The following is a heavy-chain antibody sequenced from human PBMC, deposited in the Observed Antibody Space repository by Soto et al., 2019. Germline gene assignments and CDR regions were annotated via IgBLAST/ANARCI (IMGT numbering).Heavy chain of an antibody. J-gene: IGHJ4*02. CDR2: ISGSGGST. V-gene: IGHV3-23*01. Sequence: GGSLRLSCAASGFTFSSYAMSWVRQAPGKGLEWVSAISGSGGSTYYADSVKGRFTISRDNSKNTLYLQMNSLRAEDTAVYYCAKPSPHVVPAMLFGDYWGQGTLVTVSS. D-gene: IGHD2-2*01. CDR1: GFTFSSYA. CDR3: AKPSPHVVPAMLFGDY.